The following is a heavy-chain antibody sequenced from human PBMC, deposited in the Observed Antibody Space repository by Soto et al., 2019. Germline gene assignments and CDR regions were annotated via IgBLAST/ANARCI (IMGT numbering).Heavy chain of an antibody. CDR3: SRGILD. CDR2: ISYGGSP. D-gene: IGHD5-18*01. V-gene: IGHV4-31*03. J-gene: IGHJ4*02. Sequence: QVQLQESGPGLVKPSQTLSLTCTVSGGSINSGGYCWSWIRQHPGKGLDWIGCISYGGSPSYNPSLKSRVTISVDTSKNQFSLKLTSVTAADTAVYYCSRGILDWGQGALITVPS. CDR1: GGSINSGGYC.